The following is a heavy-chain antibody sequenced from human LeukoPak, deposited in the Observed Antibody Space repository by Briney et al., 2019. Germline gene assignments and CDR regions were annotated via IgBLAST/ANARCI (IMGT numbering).Heavy chain of an antibody. Sequence: GGSLRLSCAASGFTFSNYGMHWVRQAPGKGLEWVAVISYDGSNKYYADSVKGRFTISRDNSKNTLYLQMNSLRVEDTAVYYCAKGSMGRCSGNSCYSVYWGQGTLDTVSS. V-gene: IGHV3-30*18. CDR2: ISYDGSNK. J-gene: IGHJ4*02. D-gene: IGHD5-12*01. CDR1: GFTFSNYG. CDR3: AKGSMGRCSGNSCYSVY.